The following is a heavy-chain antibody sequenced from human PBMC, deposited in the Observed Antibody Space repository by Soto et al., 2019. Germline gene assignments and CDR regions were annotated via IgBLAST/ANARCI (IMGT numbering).Heavy chain of an antibody. V-gene: IGHV3-20*04. J-gene: IGHJ6*02. D-gene: IGHD3-22*01. CDR3: ARGNTYYYDSRHYYYGMDV. CDR2: INWNGGST. Sequence: GGSLRLSCAASGFTFDDYGMSWVRQAPGKGLEWVSGINWNGGSTGYADSVKGRFTISRDNAKNSLYLQMNSLRAEDTALYYCARGNTYYYDSRHYYYGMDVWGQGTTVTVSS. CDR1: GFTFDDYG.